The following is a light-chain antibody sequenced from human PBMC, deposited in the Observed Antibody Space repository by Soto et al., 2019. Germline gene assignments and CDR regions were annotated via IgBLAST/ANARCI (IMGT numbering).Light chain of an antibody. CDR1: QGISTY. V-gene: IGKV1-39*01. J-gene: IGKJ1*01. CDR3: QQSYSTTWT. Sequence: DIQMTQSPSSLSASVGDRVTITCRASQGISTYLNWYQKKPGKAPKVLIYAASSLQSAVPSRFSGSGSETDFTLTISSLQPEHFATYSCQQSYSTTWTFGQGTKVDIK. CDR2: AAS.